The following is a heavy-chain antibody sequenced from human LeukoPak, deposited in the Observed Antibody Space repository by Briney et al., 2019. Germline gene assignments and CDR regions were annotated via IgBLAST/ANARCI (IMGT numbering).Heavy chain of an antibody. CDR1: GDSITNHY. J-gene: IGHJ4*02. CDR3: ARHSSSSWYYYFDY. D-gene: IGHD6-13*01. CDR2: IYYSGSI. Sequence: PSETLSLTCIVSGDSITNHYWSLIRRPPGKGLEWIGYIYYSGSINYNPSLKSRVTMSVDTSKNQFSLKLSSVTAADTAVYYCARHSSSSWYYYFDYWGQGTLVTVSS. V-gene: IGHV4-59*11.